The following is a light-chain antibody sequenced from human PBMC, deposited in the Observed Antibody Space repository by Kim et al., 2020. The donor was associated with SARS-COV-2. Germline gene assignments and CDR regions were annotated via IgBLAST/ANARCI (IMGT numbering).Light chain of an antibody. J-gene: IGLJ3*02. V-gene: IGLV3-19*01. CDR3: NSRDSSGNPKWV. CDR1: SLRSYY. CDR2: GKN. Sequence: SSELTQDPAVSVALGQTVRITCQGDSLRSYYASWYQQKPGQAPVLVIYGKNNRPSGIPDRFSGSSSGNTASLTITGAQAEDVADYYCNSRDSSGNPKWVFGGGTQLTVL.